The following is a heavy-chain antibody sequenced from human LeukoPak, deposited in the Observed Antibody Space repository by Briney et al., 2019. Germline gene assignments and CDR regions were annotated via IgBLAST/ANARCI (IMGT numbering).Heavy chain of an antibody. J-gene: IGHJ4*02. D-gene: IGHD3-9*01. V-gene: IGHV3-21*01. Sequence: PGGSLRLSCAASGFTFSSYSMNWVRQAPGKGLEWVSSISSSSSYIYYADSVKGRFTISRDNAKNSLYLQMNSLRAEDTAVYYCARDPTHYDILTGYLPGPFDYWGQGTLVTVSS. CDR2: ISSSSSYI. CDR3: ARDPTHYDILTGYLPGPFDY. CDR1: GFTFSSYS.